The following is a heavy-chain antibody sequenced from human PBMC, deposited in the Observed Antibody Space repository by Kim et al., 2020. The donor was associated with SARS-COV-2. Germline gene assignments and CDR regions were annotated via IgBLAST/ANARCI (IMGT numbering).Heavy chain of an antibody. V-gene: IGHV3-74*01. D-gene: IGHD2-21*01. Sequence: TTYADSGKGRFTNSRDNAKNTLYLQMNSLRPEDTAVYYGATDKDLVIYEYWGQGTLVTVSS. CDR3: ATDKDLVIYEY. CDR2: T. J-gene: IGHJ4*02.